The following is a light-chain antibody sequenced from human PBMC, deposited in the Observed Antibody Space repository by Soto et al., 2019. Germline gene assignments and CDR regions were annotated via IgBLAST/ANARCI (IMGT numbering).Light chain of an antibody. J-gene: IGKJ4*01. CDR1: QNIRSNY. V-gene: IGKV3-20*01. Sequence: EIVLTQSPGTLSLSPGQRATLSCRASQNIRSNYVAWYQQKPGQAPRLLIFGSSSTATGIPDRFSASGSGTDFTLTISRLXPXDFAVYYCQQYGYEPLTFGGGTKVEI. CDR3: QQYGYEPLT. CDR2: GSS.